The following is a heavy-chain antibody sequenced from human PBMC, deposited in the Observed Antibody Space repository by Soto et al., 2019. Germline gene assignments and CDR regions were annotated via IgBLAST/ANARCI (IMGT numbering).Heavy chain of an antibody. V-gene: IGHV4-59*01. CDR1: GGSISSYY. D-gene: IGHD3-10*01. Sequence: SETLSLTCTVSGGSISSYYWSWIRQPPGKGLEWIGYIYYSGSTNYNPSLKSRVTISVDTSKNQFSLKLSSVTAADTAVYYCATMVGDYYYYCGMDVWGQGTTVTVSS. CDR2: IYYSGST. CDR3: ATMVGDYYYYCGMDV. J-gene: IGHJ6*02.